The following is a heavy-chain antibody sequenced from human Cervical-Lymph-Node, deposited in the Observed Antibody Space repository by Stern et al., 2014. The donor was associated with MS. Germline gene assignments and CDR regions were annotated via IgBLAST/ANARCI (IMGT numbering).Heavy chain of an antibody. V-gene: IGHV1-8*01. CDR3: ARAYYDSSGYSVPFDY. CDR2: MNPNSGNT. D-gene: IGHD3-22*01. Sequence: QAQLVQSGAEVKKPGASVKVSCKASGYTFTSYDINWVRQATGQGLEWMGWMNPNSGNTGYAQKFQGRVTMTRNTSISTAYMELSSLRSEDTAVYYCARAYYDSSGYSVPFDYWGQGTLVTVSS. J-gene: IGHJ4*02. CDR1: GYTFTSYD.